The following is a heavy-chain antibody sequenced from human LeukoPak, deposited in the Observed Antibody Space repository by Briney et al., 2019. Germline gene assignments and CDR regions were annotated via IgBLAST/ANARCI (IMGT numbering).Heavy chain of an antibody. Sequence: ASVKVSCKASGYTFTSYYMHWVRQAPGHGLEWMGIINPSGGSTSYAQKFQGRVTMTRDTSTSTVYRELSSLRSEDTAVYYCARGPHYYDSSGYPGVQPDYWGQGTLVTVSS. J-gene: IGHJ4*02. CDR3: ARGPHYYDSSGYPGVQPDY. D-gene: IGHD3-22*01. CDR1: GYTFTSYY. V-gene: IGHV1-46*01. CDR2: INPSGGST.